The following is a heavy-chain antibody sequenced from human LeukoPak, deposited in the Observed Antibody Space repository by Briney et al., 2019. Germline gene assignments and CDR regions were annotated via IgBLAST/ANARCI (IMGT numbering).Heavy chain of an antibody. D-gene: IGHD3-22*01. Sequence: GGSLRLSCAASGFTFSSYSMNWVRQAPGKGLEWVSSISSSSSYIYYADSVKGRFTISRDNAKNSLYLQMNSLRAEDTAVYYCARGGSSGYYAFDYWGQGTLVTVSS. CDR2: ISSSSSYI. V-gene: IGHV3-21*01. CDR1: GFTFSSYS. J-gene: IGHJ4*02. CDR3: ARGGSSGYYAFDY.